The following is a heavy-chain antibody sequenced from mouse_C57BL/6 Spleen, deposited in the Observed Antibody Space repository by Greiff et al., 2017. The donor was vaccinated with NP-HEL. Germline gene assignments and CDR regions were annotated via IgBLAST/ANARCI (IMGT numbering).Heavy chain of an antibody. CDR3: ARSPTVVALYYFDY. J-gene: IGHJ2*01. V-gene: IGHV1-22*01. D-gene: IGHD1-1*01. CDR2: INPNNGGT. CDR1: GYTFTDYN. Sequence: EVQLQQSGPELVKPGASVKMSCKASGYTFTDYNMHWVKQSHGKSLEWIGYINPNNGGTSYNQKFKGKATLTVNKSSSTAYMELRSLTSEDSAVYYCARSPTVVALYYFDYWGQGTTLTVSS.